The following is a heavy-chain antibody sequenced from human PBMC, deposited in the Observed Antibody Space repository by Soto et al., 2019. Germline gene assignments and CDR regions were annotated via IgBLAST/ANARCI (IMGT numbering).Heavy chain of an antibody. V-gene: IGHV3-23*04. D-gene: IGHD6-19*01. CDR2: ITGSGDST. CDR3: AKDLQFSGWLCAQPFDY. Sequence: EVQLVESGGGLVQPGGYLRLSCAVSGYTFSSHAMSWVRQAPGKGLECVSSITGSGDSTYYADSVKGRFTISRDKSKSTLYLQMNSLRAEDTAVYFCAKDLQFSGWLCAQPFDYWGQGTQVTVSS. J-gene: IGHJ4*02. CDR1: GYTFSSHA.